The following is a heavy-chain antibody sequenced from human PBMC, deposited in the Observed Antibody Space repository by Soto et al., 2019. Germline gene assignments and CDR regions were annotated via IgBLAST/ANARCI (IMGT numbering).Heavy chain of an antibody. CDR2: ISSSGSTI. Sequence: GGSLRLSCAASGFTFSDYYMSWIRQAPGKGLEWVSYISSSGSTIYYADSVKGRFTISRDNAKNSLYLQMNSLRAEDTAVYYCARARLHLGELSLFTYYFDYWGQGTLVTVSS. D-gene: IGHD3-16*02. CDR3: ARARLHLGELSLFTYYFDY. J-gene: IGHJ4*02. V-gene: IGHV3-11*01. CDR1: GFTFSDYY.